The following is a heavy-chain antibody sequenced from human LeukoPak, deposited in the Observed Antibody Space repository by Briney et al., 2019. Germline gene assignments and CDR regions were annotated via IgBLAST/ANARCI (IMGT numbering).Heavy chain of an antibody. CDR2: ISAYNGNT. D-gene: IGHD3-9*01. CDR1: GYTFTSYG. V-gene: IGHV1-18*01. J-gene: IGHJ3*02. CDR3: ARDPDYDTLSDAFDI. Sequence: ASVKVSCKASGYTFTSYGISWVRQAPGQGLEWMGWISAYNGNTNYARKFQGRVTMTTDTSTSTAYMELRSLRSDDTAVYYCARDPDYDTLSDAFDIWGQGTMVTVSS.